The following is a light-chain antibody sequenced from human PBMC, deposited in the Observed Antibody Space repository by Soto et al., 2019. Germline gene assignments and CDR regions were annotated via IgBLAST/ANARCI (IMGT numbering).Light chain of an antibody. CDR3: CSYAGSSPPYV. V-gene: IGLV2-23*02. J-gene: IGLJ1*01. CDR1: SSDVGSYNL. Sequence: QSALTQPASVSGSPGQSITISCTGTSSDVGSYNLVSWYQQHPGKAPKLMIYEVSKRPSGVSNRFSGSKSGNTASLTISGLQAEDEADYDCCSYAGSSPPYVFGRGTKVTVL. CDR2: EVS.